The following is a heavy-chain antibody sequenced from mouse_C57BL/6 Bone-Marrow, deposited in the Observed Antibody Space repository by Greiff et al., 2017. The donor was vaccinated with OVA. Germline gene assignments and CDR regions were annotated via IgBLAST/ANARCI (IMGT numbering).Heavy chain of an antibody. CDR2: IDPENGDT. CDR1: GFNIKDDY. Sequence: EVQLQQSGAELVRPGASVKLSCTASGFNIKDDYMHWVKQRPEQGLEWIGWIDPENGDTEYASKFQGKATITADTSSNTAYLQLSSLTSEDTAVYYCTYAYYYGSSYDAMDYWGQGTSVTVSS. J-gene: IGHJ4*01. CDR3: TYAYYYGSSYDAMDY. V-gene: IGHV14-4*01. D-gene: IGHD1-1*01.